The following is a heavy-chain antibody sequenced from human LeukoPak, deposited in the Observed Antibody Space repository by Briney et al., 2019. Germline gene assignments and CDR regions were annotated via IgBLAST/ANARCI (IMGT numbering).Heavy chain of an antibody. CDR1: GGSISSYY. V-gene: IGHV4-4*07. CDR2: IYTSGST. J-gene: IGHJ6*02. Sequence: SETLSLTCTVSGGSISSYYWSWIRQPAGKGLEWIGRIYTSGSTNYNPSLKSRVTISVDTPKNQFSLKLSSVTAADTAVYYCARGRSRYCSSTSCLRGMDVWGQGTTVTVSS. D-gene: IGHD2-2*01. CDR3: ARGRSRYCSSTSCLRGMDV.